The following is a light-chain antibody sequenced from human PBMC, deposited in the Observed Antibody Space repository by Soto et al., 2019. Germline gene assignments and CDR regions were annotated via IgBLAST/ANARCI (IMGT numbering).Light chain of an antibody. CDR3: HQYGTLPRT. Sequence: EIVLTQSPGTLSLSPGERATLSCRTSQSVSSNYLAWYHQKPGQAPRLLISGASSRATGIPDRFSGSGSGTDFTLTISRLEPEDFAVYYCHQYGTLPRTFGQGTKVDVK. J-gene: IGKJ1*01. CDR2: GAS. CDR1: QSVSSNY. V-gene: IGKV3-20*01.